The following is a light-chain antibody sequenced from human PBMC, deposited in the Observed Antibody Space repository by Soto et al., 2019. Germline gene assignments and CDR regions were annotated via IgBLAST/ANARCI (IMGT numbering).Light chain of an antibody. Sequence: EILMTQSPATLSVSPGERATLSCRASQSVSTNYLAWYQQKPGQAPRLLIYGASTRATGIPARFSGSGSGTEFTLTISSLQSEDFAVYYCQQYNNWPPATFGGGTKVDIK. J-gene: IGKJ4*01. CDR3: QQYNNWPPAT. V-gene: IGKV3-15*01. CDR2: GAS. CDR1: QSVSTN.